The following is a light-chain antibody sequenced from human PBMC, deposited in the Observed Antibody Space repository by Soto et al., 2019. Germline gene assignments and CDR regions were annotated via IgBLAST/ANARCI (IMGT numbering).Light chain of an antibody. J-gene: IGKJ1*01. CDR3: QQDNNWPPWT. CDR2: DAS. V-gene: IGKV3D-15*01. Sequence: DIAMTQSPATLSVSPGERATLSCRASQSIRTDLPWYQQKSGQAPRLLIYDASTRPTGIPARFRGSGSGTEFTLTISSLQSEDFAVYYCQQDNNWPPWTFGQGTKVDI. CDR1: QSIRTD.